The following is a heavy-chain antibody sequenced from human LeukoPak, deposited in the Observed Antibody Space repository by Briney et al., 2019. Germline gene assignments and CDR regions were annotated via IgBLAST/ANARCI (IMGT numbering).Heavy chain of an antibody. CDR3: ARHTYDSNGYYPR. J-gene: IGHJ4*02. Sequence: SVKVSCEASGGTFSSYAISWVRQAPGQGLEWMGGIIPIFGTANYAQKFQGRVTITADESTSTAYMELSSLRSEDTAVYYCARHTYDSNGYYPRWGQGTLVTVSS. V-gene: IGHV1-69*13. CDR2: IIPIFGTA. D-gene: IGHD3-22*01. CDR1: GGTFSSYA.